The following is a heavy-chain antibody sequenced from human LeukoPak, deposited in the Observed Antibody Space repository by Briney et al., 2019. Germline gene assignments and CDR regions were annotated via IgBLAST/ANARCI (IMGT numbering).Heavy chain of an antibody. J-gene: IGHJ3*02. CDR1: GGSISSYY. CDR2: IYYSGST. D-gene: IGHD3-22*01. V-gene: IGHV4-59*08. CDR3: ARSDSSGYYYAFDI. Sequence: SETLSLTCTVSGGSISSYYWSWIRQPPGKGLEWIGYIYYSGSTNYNPSLKSRVTISVDTSKNQFSLKPSSVTAADTAVYYCARSDSSGYYYAFDIWGQGTMVTVSS.